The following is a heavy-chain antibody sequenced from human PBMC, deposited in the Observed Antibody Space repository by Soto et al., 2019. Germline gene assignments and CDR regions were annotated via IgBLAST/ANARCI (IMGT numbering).Heavy chain of an antibody. CDR1: GGSISSGGYS. CDR3: ARGYYYDSSGYYSLFDY. Sequence: QLQLQESGSGLVKPSQTLSLTCAVSGGSISSGGYSWSWIRQPPGKGLEWIGYIYHSGSTYYNPSLKSRVTISVDRSKNQFSLKLSSVTAADTAVYYCARGYYYDSSGYYSLFDYWGQGTLVTVSS. D-gene: IGHD3-22*01. J-gene: IGHJ4*02. CDR2: IYHSGST. V-gene: IGHV4-30-2*01.